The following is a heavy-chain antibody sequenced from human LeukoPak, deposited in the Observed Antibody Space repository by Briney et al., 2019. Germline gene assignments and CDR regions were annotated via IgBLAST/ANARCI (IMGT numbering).Heavy chain of an antibody. CDR2: IYYSGST. Sequence: SETLSLTCTVSGASVSSGSYYWGWLRQPPGKGLEWIGSIYYSGSTYYNPSLKSRVTISEDTSKNQFSLRLISVTAADTAVYYCARGYSFEAFDIWGQGTMVTVSS. V-gene: IGHV4-39*01. CDR3: ARGYSFEAFDI. J-gene: IGHJ3*02. D-gene: IGHD2-21*01. CDR1: GASVSSGSYY.